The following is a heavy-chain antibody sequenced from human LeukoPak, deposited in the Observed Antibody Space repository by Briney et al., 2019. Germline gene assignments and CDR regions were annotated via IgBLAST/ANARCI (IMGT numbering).Heavy chain of an antibody. V-gene: IGHV1-24*01. CDR1: GYTLTELS. CDR2: FDPEDGET. J-gene: IGHJ4*02. D-gene: IGHD1-26*01. CDR3: ATDQGRYSGSPFDY. Sequence: ASVKVSCTVSGYTLTELSMHWVRQAPGKGLEWRGGFDPEDGETLYAQKFQGRVTMTEDTSTDTAYMELSSLRSEDTAVYYCATDQGRYSGSPFDYWGQGTLVTVSS.